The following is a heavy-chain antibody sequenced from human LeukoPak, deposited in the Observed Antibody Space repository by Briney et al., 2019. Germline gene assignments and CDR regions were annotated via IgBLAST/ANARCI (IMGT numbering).Heavy chain of an antibody. D-gene: IGHD6-19*01. V-gene: IGHV3-7*03. CDR3: VKNDGWFHLAQ. Sequence: GGSLRLSCAASGFYFRDHWMDWVRQAPGKGLEWVGHIKTDGSETYYLDSLKGRISISRDNTNNALYLQMNSLRVEDTATYYCVKNDGWFHLAQWGQGTLVTVSS. CDR2: IKTDGSET. CDR1: GFYFRDHW. J-gene: IGHJ4*02.